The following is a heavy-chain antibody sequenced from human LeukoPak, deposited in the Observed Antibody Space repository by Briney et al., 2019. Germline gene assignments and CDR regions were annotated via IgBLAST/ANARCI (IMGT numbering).Heavy chain of an antibody. V-gene: IGHV3-74*01. CDR3: ATKQWLAPPPDS. D-gene: IGHD6-19*01. CDR2: INTDGTVT. Sequence: GGSLRLSCAASGFTFNKYWMIWVSHAPGKGLEKISGINTDGTVTTYADSVKGRFTVSRDNADNTVFLQMNSVRVEDTAVYYCATKQWLAPPPDSWGQGTPVTVSS. J-gene: IGHJ4*02. CDR1: GFTFNKYW.